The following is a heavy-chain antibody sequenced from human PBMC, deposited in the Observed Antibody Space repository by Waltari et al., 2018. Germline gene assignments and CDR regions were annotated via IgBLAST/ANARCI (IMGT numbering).Heavy chain of an antibody. CDR1: GYTFTGYY. CDR3: ATRSGSYYGELPIIS. Sequence: QVQLVQSGAEVKKPGASVKVSCKASGYTFTGYYMHWVRQAPGQGLEWMGWINPNSGGTNYAQKFQGRVTMTRDTSISTAYMELSRLRSDDTAVYYCATRSGSYYGELPIISWGQGTLVTVSS. D-gene: IGHD1-26*01. CDR2: INPNSGGT. J-gene: IGHJ4*02. V-gene: IGHV1-2*02.